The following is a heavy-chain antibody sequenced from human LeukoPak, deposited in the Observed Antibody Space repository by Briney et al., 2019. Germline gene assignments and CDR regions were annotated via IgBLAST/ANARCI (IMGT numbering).Heavy chain of an antibody. CDR2: ISYSGNTI. Sequence: GGSLRLSCSASGFTFSDYEMNWVRQAPGKGLEWVAFISYSGNTIQYADSVKGRFTISRDNAKNSPGLQMTSLRAEDTAVYYCARDNNANGDLEYLDYWGQGTLVTVSS. CDR3: ARDNNANGDLEYLDY. V-gene: IGHV3-48*03. J-gene: IGHJ4*02. CDR1: GFTFSDYE. D-gene: IGHD2-21*02.